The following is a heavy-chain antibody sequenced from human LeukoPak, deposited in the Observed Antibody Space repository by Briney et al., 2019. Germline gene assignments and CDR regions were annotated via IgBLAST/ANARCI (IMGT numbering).Heavy chain of an antibody. CDR3: ARSSGAFDY. CDR1: GGSVSSGSSY. CDR2: IYFTGIT. Sequence: SETLSLTCTVSGGSVSSGSSYWSWIRQPPGKGLEWIGYIYFTGITNYNPSLRSRVTMSLDTSKNQFSLKLNSVTAADTAVYYCARSSGAFDYWGQGALVTVSS. V-gene: IGHV4-61*01. J-gene: IGHJ4*02.